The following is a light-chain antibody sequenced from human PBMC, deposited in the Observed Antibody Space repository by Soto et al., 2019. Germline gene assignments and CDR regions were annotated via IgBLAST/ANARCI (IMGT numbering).Light chain of an antibody. V-gene: IGLV2-23*02. Sequence: QSVLAQPASVSGSPGQSITISCTGTSSDIGGYNLVSWYQHHPGKAPKLIIYEASKRPSGVSGRFSGSRSGDTASLTISALQTDDEADYYCYSFAGSATFVFGGGTKVTVL. CDR1: SSDIGGYNL. CDR2: EAS. CDR3: YSFAGSATFV. J-gene: IGLJ3*02.